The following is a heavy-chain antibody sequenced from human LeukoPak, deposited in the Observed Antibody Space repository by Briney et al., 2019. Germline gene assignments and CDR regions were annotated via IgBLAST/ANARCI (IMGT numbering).Heavy chain of an antibody. Sequence: GGPLTLLCGPCGLTFHVYAMHWLRQAPGKGVEWVSCIFRNSGSIAYADSVKGRFTISRDDAKNSLYSQMNSLRAEDTALYYCVEDGGRDTAAAYYWGQGTLVSVSS. CDR3: VEDGGRDTAAAYY. CDR2: IFRNSGSI. D-gene: IGHD6-13*01. V-gene: IGHV3-9*01. J-gene: IGHJ4*02. CDR1: GLTFHVYA.